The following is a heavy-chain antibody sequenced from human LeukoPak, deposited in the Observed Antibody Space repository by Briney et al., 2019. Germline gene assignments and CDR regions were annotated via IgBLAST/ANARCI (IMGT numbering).Heavy chain of an antibody. Sequence: GGSLRLSCAASGFTFSSYAMSWVRQAPGKGLEWVPAISGSSGSTYYADSVKGRFTISRDNSKNTLYLQMNSLRAEDTAVYYCAKAGHYAEGYYYFMDVWGKGTTVTVSS. CDR3: AKAGHYAEGYYYFMDV. CDR1: GFTFSSYA. V-gene: IGHV3-23*01. D-gene: IGHD4-17*01. CDR2: ISGSSGST. J-gene: IGHJ6*03.